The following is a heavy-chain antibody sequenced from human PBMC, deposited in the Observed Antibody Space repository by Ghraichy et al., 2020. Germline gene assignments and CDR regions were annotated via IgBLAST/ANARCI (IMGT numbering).Heavy chain of an antibody. CDR1: GFTFSSYG. D-gene: IGHD3-10*01. Sequence: GGSLRLSCAASGFTFSSYGMHWVRQAPGKGLEWVAVISYDGSNKYYADSVKGRFTISRDNSKNTLYLQMNSLRAEDTAVYYCAKDGGEAPFDYWGQGTLVTVSS. V-gene: IGHV3-30*18. CDR3: AKDGGEAPFDY. CDR2: ISYDGSNK. J-gene: IGHJ4*02.